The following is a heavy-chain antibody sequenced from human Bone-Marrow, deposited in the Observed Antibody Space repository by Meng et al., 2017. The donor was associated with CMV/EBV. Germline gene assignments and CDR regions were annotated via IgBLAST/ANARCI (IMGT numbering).Heavy chain of an antibody. Sequence: SETLSLTCAVYGGSFSGYYWSWIRQPPGKGLEWIGEINHSGSTNYNPSLKSRVTISVDTSKNQFSLKLSSVTAADTAVYYCARGGSGSRYYYYGMDVWGQGTTVTGSS. V-gene: IGHV4-34*01. CDR3: ARGGSGSRYYYYGMDV. CDR1: GGSFSGYY. CDR2: INHSGST. D-gene: IGHD3-10*01. J-gene: IGHJ6*01.